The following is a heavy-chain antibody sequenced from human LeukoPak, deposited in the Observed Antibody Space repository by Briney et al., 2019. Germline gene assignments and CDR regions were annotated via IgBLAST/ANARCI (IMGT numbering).Heavy chain of an antibody. CDR2: IYHSGST. D-gene: IGHD4-11*01. CDR3: ARVGTVITLSYFDY. V-gene: IGHV4-30-2*01. CDR1: GGSISSGDYS. Sequence: NPSQTLSLTCAVSGGSISSGDYSWSWIRQPPGKGLEWIGYIYHSGSTYYNPSLKSRVTISIDRSKNQFSLKLSSVTAADTAVYYCARVGTVITLSYFDYWGQGTLVTVSS. J-gene: IGHJ4*02.